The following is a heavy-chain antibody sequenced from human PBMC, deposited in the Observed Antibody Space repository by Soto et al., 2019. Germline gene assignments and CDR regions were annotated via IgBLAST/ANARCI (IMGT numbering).Heavy chain of an antibody. V-gene: IGHV4-59*01. J-gene: IGHJ4*02. CDR3: ATKGYSYGYRGIYYFDY. Sequence: SETLSLTCTVSGGSISSYYWSWIRQPPGKGLEWIGYIYYSGSTNYNPSLKSRVTISVDTSKNQFSLKLSSVTAADTAAYYCATKGYSYGYRGIYYFDYWGQGTLVTVSS. CDR1: GGSISSYY. D-gene: IGHD5-18*01. CDR2: IYYSGST.